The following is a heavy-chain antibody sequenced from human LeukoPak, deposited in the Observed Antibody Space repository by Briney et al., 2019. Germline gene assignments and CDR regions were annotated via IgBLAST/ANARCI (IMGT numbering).Heavy chain of an antibody. CDR2: IIPIFGIA. Sequence: SVKVSCKASGGTFSSYAISWVRQAPGQGLEWMGRIIPIFGIANYAQKFQGRVTITADKSTSTAYMELSSLRSEDTAVYYCARGGDSSGPTGFDYWGQGTLVTVSS. CDR3: ARGGDSSGPTGFDY. J-gene: IGHJ4*02. CDR1: GGTFSSYA. D-gene: IGHD3-22*01. V-gene: IGHV1-69*04.